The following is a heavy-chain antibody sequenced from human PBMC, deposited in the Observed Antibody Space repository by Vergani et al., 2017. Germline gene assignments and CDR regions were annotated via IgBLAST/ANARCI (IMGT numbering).Heavy chain of an antibody. Sequence: QVQLVQSGAEVKKPGSSVKVSCKASGGTFSSYAISWVRQAPGQGLEWMGGIIPIFGTANYAQKFQGRGTITADESTSTAYREMSSLRSDDTAVYYCAGDCHPDYYDSSRYVTSHFDYWGQGTLVTVSS. J-gene: IGHJ4*02. V-gene: IGHV1-69*01. CDR1: GGTFSSYA. D-gene: IGHD3-22*01. CDR3: AGDCHPDYYDSSRYVTSHFDY. CDR2: IIPIFGTA.